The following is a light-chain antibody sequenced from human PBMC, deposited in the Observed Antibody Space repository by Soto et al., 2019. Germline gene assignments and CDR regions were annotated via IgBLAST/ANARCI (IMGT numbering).Light chain of an antibody. V-gene: IGKV1-5*03. CDR3: HQRQYLPPIT. Sequence: DSKMPQSPSTLSVSVGDRVTITCRAIQTISSWLAWYQQKPGKAPKLLIYKASTLKSGVPSRFSGSGSGTDFTLTISSLEPEDFAVYYCHQRQYLPPITFGQGTRLEIK. J-gene: IGKJ5*01. CDR1: QTISSW. CDR2: KAS.